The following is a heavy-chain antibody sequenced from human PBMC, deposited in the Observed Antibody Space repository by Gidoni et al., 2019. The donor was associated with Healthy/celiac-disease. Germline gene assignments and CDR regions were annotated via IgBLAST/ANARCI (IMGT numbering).Heavy chain of an antibody. CDR1: GGTFSSYA. V-gene: IGHV1-69*01. Sequence: QVQLVQSGAEVKKPGSSVKVSCKASGGTFSSYAISWVRQAPGQGLAWMGGIIPSLGKENDAQKFQGRVTIPGDEPTSKAYMELSSRGCEDTAVYYCAREAGSDSRKYYWGQGTLVTVSS. J-gene: IGHJ4*02. CDR2: IIPSLGKE. D-gene: IGHD6-13*01. CDR3: AREAGSDSRKYY.